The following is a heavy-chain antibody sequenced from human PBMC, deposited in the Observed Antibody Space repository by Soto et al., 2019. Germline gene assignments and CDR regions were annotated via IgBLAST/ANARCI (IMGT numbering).Heavy chain of an antibody. D-gene: IGHD2-2*01. V-gene: IGHV1-18*01. J-gene: IGHJ6*02. CDR2: ISAYNGNT. Sequence: ASVKVSCKASGYTFTSYGISWVRQAPGQGLEWMEWISAYNGNTNYAQKLQGRVTMTTDTSTSTAYMELRSLRSDDTAVYYCARHIVVVPAARSWYYYGMDVWGQGTTVTVSS. CDR3: ARHIVVVPAARSWYYYGMDV. CDR1: GYTFTSYG.